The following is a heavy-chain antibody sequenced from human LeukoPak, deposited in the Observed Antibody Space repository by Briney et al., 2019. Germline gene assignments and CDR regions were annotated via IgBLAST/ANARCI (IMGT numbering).Heavy chain of an antibody. D-gene: IGHD4-23*01. Sequence: GGSLRLSCAASGFTFSSYAMSWVRQAPGKGLEWVSAISGNGGSTYYADSVKGRFTISRDNSKNTLYLQMNSLRAEDTAVYYCAKDRWKVGWFDPWGQGTLVTVSS. J-gene: IGHJ5*02. CDR3: AKDRWKVGWFDP. CDR1: GFTFSSYA. CDR2: ISGNGGST. V-gene: IGHV3-23*01.